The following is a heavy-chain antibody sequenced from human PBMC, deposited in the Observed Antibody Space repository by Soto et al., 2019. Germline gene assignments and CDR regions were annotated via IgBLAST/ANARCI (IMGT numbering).Heavy chain of an antibody. CDR1: GGSFSGYY. D-gene: IGHD6-13*01. V-gene: IGHV4-34*01. Sequence: SETLSLTCAVYGGSFSGYYWSWIRQPPGKGLEWIGEINHSGSTNYNPSLKSRVTISVDTSKNQFSLKLSSVTAADTAVYYCARGRRTAAAGTKIGWFDPWGQGTLVTVSS. CDR3: ARGRRTAAAGTKIGWFDP. CDR2: INHSGST. J-gene: IGHJ5*02.